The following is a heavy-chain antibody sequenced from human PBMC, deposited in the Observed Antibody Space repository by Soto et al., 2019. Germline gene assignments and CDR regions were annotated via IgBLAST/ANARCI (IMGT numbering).Heavy chain of an antibody. D-gene: IGHD4-17*01. CDR1: GGSISSYY. Sequence: SETLSLTCTVSGGSISSYYWSWIRQPPGKGLEWIGYIYYSATTNYNPSLKSRVTISVDTSKNQFSLKLSSVTAADTSVYYCARHDYGDLNWFDPWGQGTLVTVSS. CDR3: ARHDYGDLNWFDP. CDR2: IYYSATT. V-gene: IGHV4-59*08. J-gene: IGHJ5*02.